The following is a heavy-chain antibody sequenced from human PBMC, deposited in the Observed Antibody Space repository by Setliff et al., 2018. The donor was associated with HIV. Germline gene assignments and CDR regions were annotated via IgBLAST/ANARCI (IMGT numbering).Heavy chain of an antibody. J-gene: IGHJ4*02. CDR2: IFYNGST. V-gene: IGHV4-31*03. D-gene: IGHD2-15*01. Sequence: PSETLSLTCTVSGGSIGSGGSYWSWIRQHPGKGLEWIGNIFYNGSTYYNPSLKSRITISVDTSKNQFSLKLSSVTAADTAVYYCARDPPCSGGTCYSWGFDYWGQGTLVTVSS. CDR1: GGSIGSGGSY. CDR3: ARDPPCSGGTCYSWGFDY.